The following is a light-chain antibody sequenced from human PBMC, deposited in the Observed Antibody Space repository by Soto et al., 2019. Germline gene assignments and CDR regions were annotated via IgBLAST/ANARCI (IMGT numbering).Light chain of an antibody. Sequence: DIQMTQSPSSVSASVGDRVTITCRASQSISNYLHWYQQKPGKAPKLLIYAASSLQSGVPSRFSGSGFGTDFTLTLSSVQPEDFATYYCQHSYSTPFTVGPGTKVDIK. CDR3: QHSYSTPFT. CDR2: AAS. V-gene: IGKV1-39*01. J-gene: IGKJ3*01. CDR1: QSISNY.